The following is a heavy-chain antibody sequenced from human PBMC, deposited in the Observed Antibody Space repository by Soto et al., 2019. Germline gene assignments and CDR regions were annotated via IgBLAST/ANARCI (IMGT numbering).Heavy chain of an antibody. CDR2: IDWDDDK. CDR3: ARTTYYYDSSGYYDPNDAFDI. J-gene: IGHJ3*02. V-gene: IGHV2-70*11. Sequence: GSGPTLVKPTQTLTMTCTFSGFSLSTSGMCVSWIRQPPGKALEWLARIDWDDDKYYSTSLKTRLTISKDTSKNQVVLTMTNMDPVDTATYYCARTTYYYDSSGYYDPNDAFDIWGQGTMVTVSS. CDR1: GFSLSTSGMC. D-gene: IGHD3-22*01.